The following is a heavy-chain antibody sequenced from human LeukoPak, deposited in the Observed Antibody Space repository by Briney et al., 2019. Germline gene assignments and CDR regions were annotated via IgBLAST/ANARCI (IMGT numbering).Heavy chain of an antibody. D-gene: IGHD3-10*02. CDR2: IKTDGSST. J-gene: IGHJ6*04. V-gene: IGHV3-74*01. CDR3: AELGITMIGGV. Sequence: GGSLRLSCAASGFTFSNYWMHWVRQAPGKGLVWVSRIKTDGSSTSYVDSVKGRFTISRDNAKNSLYLQMNSLRAEDTAVYYCAELGITMIGGVWGKGTTVTISS. CDR1: GFTFSNYW.